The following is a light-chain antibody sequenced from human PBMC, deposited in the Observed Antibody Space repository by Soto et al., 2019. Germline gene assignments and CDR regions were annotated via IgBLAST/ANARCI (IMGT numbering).Light chain of an antibody. J-gene: IGKJ1*01. CDR3: QQYGSSPRA. CDR1: QSVSSSY. CDR2: GAS. Sequence: NVLTKHQGTMSLSQMERDTLCCSPSQSVSSSYLAWYQQKPGQAPRLLIYGASSRATGIPDRFSGSGSGTDFTLTISRLEPEDFAVYYCQQYGSSPRAFGQGTMVDI. V-gene: IGKV3-20*01.